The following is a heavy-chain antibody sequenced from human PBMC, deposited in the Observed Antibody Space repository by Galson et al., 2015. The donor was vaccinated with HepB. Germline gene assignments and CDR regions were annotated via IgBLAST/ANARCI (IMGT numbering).Heavy chain of an antibody. J-gene: IGHJ6*02. Sequence: LSCAASGFTFSGSAMHWVRQASGKGLEWVGRIRSKANSYATAYAASVKGRFTISRDDSKNTAYLQMNSLKTEDTAVYYCTTHPDCSGGSCYSSYYYYGMDVWGQGTTVTVSS. D-gene: IGHD2-15*01. V-gene: IGHV3-73*01. CDR2: IRSKANSYAT. CDR3: TTHPDCSGGSCYSSYYYYGMDV. CDR1: GFTFSGSA.